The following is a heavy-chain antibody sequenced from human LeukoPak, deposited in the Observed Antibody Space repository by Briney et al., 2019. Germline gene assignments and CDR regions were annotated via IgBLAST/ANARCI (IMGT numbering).Heavy chain of an antibody. D-gene: IGHD6-19*01. V-gene: IGHV1-18*01. Sequence: ASVKVSCKASGGTFSSYAISWVRQAPGQGLEWMGWISAYNGNTNYAQKLQGRVTMTTDTSTSTADMELRSLRSDDTAVYYCARVGGAVAGGGDYWGQGTLVTVSS. J-gene: IGHJ4*02. CDR2: ISAYNGNT. CDR3: ARVGGAVAGGGDY. CDR1: GGTFSSYA.